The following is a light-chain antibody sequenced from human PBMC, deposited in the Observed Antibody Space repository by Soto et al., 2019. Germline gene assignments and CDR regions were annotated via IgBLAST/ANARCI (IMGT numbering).Light chain of an antibody. V-gene: IGKV1D-13*01. Sequence: IQMTQSPSSLSASVGDRVTITCRASQSISSALAWYQQKPGKPPKLLIYDASTLQSGVPSRFSGTASGTDFTLTINSLQPEDFATYYCQQFNNWPVTFGPGTKVDIK. CDR3: QQFNNWPVT. CDR1: QSISSA. CDR2: DAS. J-gene: IGKJ3*01.